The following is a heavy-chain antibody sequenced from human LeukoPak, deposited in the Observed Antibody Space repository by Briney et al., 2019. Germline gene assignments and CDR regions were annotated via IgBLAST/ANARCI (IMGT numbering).Heavy chain of an antibody. CDR1: GFTFSSYA. V-gene: IGHV3-23*01. D-gene: IGHD1-26*01. CDR2: ISGRGGRT. CDR3: AKGGIVHPFDY. J-gene: IGHJ4*02. Sequence: GGSLRLSCAASGFTFSSYAMSWVRQAPGKGLEWVSAISGRGGRTYYADSVKGRFAISRDNSKNTLFLQMNSLRAEDTAVYYCAKGGIVHPFDYWGQGTLVTVSS.